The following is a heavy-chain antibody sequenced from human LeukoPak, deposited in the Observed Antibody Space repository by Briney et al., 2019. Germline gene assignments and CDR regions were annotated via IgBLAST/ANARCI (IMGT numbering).Heavy chain of an antibody. J-gene: IGHJ4*02. V-gene: IGHV4-4*02. CDR2: IYHSGST. D-gene: IGHD3-10*01. CDR1: GGSISSSNW. Sequence: SETLSLTCAVSGGSISSSNWWSWIRQPPGKGLEWIGEIYHSGSTNYNPSLKSRVTISVDKSKTQFSLKLSSVTPADTAVYYCAKTAKYYYGSETYYFFEYWGQGTLVTVSS. CDR3: AKTAKYYYGSETYYFFEY.